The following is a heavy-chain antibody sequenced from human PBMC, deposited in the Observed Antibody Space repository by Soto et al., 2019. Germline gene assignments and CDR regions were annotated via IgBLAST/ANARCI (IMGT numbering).Heavy chain of an antibody. J-gene: IGHJ4*02. CDR2: INSDRSST. V-gene: IGHV3-74*01. D-gene: IGHD2-15*01. CDR1: GFTFSSYW. Sequence: EVQLVESGGGLVQPGGSLRLSCAASGFTFSSYWMHWVRQAPGKGLVWVSRINSDRSSTSYADSVKGRFTISRDNAKNALYLQMNRLRAEDTAVYYCVRTSLVLAAATREDYWGQGTQVTVSS. CDR3: VRTSLVLAAATREDY.